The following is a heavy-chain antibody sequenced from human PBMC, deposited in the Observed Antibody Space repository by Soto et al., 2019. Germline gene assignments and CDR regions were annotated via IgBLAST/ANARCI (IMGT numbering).Heavy chain of an antibody. J-gene: IGHJ5*02. D-gene: IGHD2-2*01. Sequence: EVQLLESGGGLVQPGGSLRLSCAASGFTFSNYAMSWVRQAPGKGLEWVSTLSGSGGSTYYADSVKGRFTISRDNSKNTLRRQMNSLRAEDTAVYYCAKDTVPVATPWFDPWGQGTLVTVSS. CDR3: AKDTVPVATPWFDP. V-gene: IGHV3-23*01. CDR1: GFTFSNYA. CDR2: LSGSGGST.